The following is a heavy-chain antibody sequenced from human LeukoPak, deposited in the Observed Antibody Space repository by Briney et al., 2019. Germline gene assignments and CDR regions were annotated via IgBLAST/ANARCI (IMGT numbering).Heavy chain of an antibody. CDR1: GGTFSSYA. J-gene: IGHJ4*02. Sequence: ASVKVSCKASGGTFSSYAISWVRQAPGQGLECMGRIIPIFGTANYAHTFQGRVTITTDESTSTAYMELSSLRSEDTAVYYCARDEGYGDYWGQGTLVTVSS. CDR3: ARDEGYGDY. CDR2: IIPIFGTA. V-gene: IGHV1-69*05. D-gene: IGHD5-12*01.